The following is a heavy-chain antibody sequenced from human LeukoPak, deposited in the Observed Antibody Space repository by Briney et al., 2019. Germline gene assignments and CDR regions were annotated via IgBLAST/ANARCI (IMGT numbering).Heavy chain of an antibody. CDR2: ISAYNGNT. CDR1: GYTFTSYG. J-gene: IGHJ3*02. CDR3: ARGDSSGTNAFDI. Sequence: GASVKVSCKASGYTFTSYGISWVGQAPGQGLEGMGWISAYNGNTNYAQKLQGRVTMTTDTSTSTVYMELRSLRSDDTAVYYCARGDSSGTNAFDIWGQGTMVTVSS. V-gene: IGHV1-18*01. D-gene: IGHD3-22*01.